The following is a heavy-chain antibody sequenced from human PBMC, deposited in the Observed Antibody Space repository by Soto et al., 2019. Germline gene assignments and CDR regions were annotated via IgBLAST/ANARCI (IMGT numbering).Heavy chain of an antibody. J-gene: IGHJ4*02. CDR1: GGTFSNYV. CDR2: IIPISGAA. V-gene: IGHV1-69*06. D-gene: IGHD1-7*01. Sequence: SVKVSCKASGGTFSNYVVNWVRQAPGQGLEWMGRIIPISGAANYAQKFQGRVTITADKSASTSYMELSSLRSEDTAVYYCARDMTRTVVPYFDFWGQGTLVTVSS. CDR3: ARDMTRTVVPYFDF.